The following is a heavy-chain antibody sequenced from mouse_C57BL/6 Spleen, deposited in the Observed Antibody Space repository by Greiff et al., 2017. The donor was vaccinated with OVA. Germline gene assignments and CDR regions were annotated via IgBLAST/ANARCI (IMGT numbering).Heavy chain of an antibody. CDR2: IRSKSNNYAT. Sequence: EVHLVESGGGLVQPKGSLKLSCAASGFSFNTYAMNWVRQAPGKGLEWVARIRSKSNNYATYYADSVKDRFTISRDDSESMLYLQMNNLKTEDTAMYYCVRHYYGSSFAYWGQGTLVTVSA. J-gene: IGHJ3*01. V-gene: IGHV10-1*01. CDR1: GFSFNTYA. CDR3: VRHYYGSSFAY. D-gene: IGHD1-1*01.